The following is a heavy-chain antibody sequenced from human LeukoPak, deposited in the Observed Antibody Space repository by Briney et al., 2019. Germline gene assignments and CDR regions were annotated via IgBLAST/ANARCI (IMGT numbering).Heavy chain of an antibody. V-gene: IGHV4-34*01. CDR1: GGSLSDYY. D-gene: IGHD3-16*02. Sequence: SETLSLTCAVYGGSLSDYYWGWIRQPPGKGLEWIGNIYYSGSTYYNPSLESRVTMSLDTSKNQFSLKLSSVTAADTAVYYCARDENGYVWGSFRAWGQGTLVTVSS. CDR3: ARDENGYVWGSFRA. CDR2: IYYSGST. J-gene: IGHJ5*02.